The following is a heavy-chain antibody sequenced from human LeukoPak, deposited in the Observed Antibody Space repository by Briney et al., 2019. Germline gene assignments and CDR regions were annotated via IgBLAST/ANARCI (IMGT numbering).Heavy chain of an antibody. CDR3: AKSAYYDASGYYREYYFDY. V-gene: IGHV3-23*01. J-gene: IGHJ4*02. D-gene: IGHD3-22*01. Sequence: GGSLRLSCVSSGFILSNYAMSWVREAPGKGLEGVSSISGSGGSTHYADSVKGRFTISRDKTKNTLYLQMNSLRAEDTAVYYCAKSAYYDASGYYREYYFDYWGQGTLVTVSS. CDR1: GFILSNYA. CDR2: ISGSGGST.